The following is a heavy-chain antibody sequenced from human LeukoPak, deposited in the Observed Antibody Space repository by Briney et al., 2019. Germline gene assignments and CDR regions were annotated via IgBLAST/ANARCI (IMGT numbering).Heavy chain of an antibody. V-gene: IGHV4-34*01. CDR3: ARRLLWFGELYYFDY. J-gene: IGHJ4*02. Sequence: PSETLSLTCAVYGGSLNGHYWSWIRQPPGKGLEWIGEGSESGGTKFNPSLKSRVTISVDTSKNQFSLKLSSVTAADTAVYYCARRLLWFGELYYFDYWGQGTLVTVSS. D-gene: IGHD3-10*01. CDR2: GSESGGT. CDR1: GGSLNGHY.